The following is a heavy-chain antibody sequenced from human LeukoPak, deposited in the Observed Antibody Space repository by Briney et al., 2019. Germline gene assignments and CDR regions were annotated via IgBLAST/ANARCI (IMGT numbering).Heavy chain of an antibody. Sequence: SETLSLTCTVSGGSISSSSYYWGWIRQPPGKGLEWIGSIYYSGSTYYNPSLKSRVTISVDTSKNQFSLKLSSVTAADTAVYYGARHDSRQSPDYWGQGTLVTVSS. CDR2: IYYSGST. J-gene: IGHJ4*02. V-gene: IGHV4-39*01. CDR3: ARHDSRQSPDY. CDR1: GGSISSSSYY. D-gene: IGHD3-22*01.